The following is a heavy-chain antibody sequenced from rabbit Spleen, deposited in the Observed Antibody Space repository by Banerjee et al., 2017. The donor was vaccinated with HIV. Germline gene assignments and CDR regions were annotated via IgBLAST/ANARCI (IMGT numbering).Heavy chain of an antibody. CDR1: GVSFSDKDV. J-gene: IGHJ4*01. Sequence: EQLEESGGGLVKPEGSLTLTCKASGVSFSDKDVMCWVRQAAEKGLEWIACINIVTGKSVYASWAKGRFTMSRTSSTTVTLQMTSLTAADTATYFCARDLVAVIGWNFNLWGPGTLITVS. CDR3: ARDLVAVIGWNFNL. CDR2: INIVTGKS. V-gene: IGHV1S45*01. D-gene: IGHD1-1*01.